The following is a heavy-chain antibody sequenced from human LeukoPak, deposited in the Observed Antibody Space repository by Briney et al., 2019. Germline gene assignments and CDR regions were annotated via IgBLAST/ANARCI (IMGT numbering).Heavy chain of an antibody. Sequence: RASVKVSCKASGYTFTSYGISWVRQAPGQGLEWTGWISTYNAHTNYAQKVQDRVTMTTDTSTSTAYMEVRSLRSDDTAVYYCARDLGYCSSTSCYRHWFDPWGQGTLVTVSS. D-gene: IGHD2-2*02. V-gene: IGHV1-18*01. CDR2: ISTYNAHT. CDR1: GYTFTSYG. J-gene: IGHJ5*02. CDR3: ARDLGYCSSTSCYRHWFDP.